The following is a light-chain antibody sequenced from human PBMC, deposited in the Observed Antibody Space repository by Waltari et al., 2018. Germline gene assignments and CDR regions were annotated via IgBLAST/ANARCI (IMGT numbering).Light chain of an antibody. CDR1: TSDVGGYNY. V-gene: IGLV2-11*01. CDR3: CSFARTYTWV. J-gene: IGLJ3*02. Sequence: SALTQPRSVSGSPGQSVTISCTGTTSDVGGYNYVSWYQHHPGKAPKLMIFDVTQLSSGVPDRFSGSKSANTASLTISGLQAEDEADYYCCSFARTYTWVFGGGTKVTVL. CDR2: DVT.